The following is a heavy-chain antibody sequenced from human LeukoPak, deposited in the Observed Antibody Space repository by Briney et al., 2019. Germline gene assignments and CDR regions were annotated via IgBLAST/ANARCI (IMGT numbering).Heavy chain of an antibody. CDR1: GGTFSSYA. V-gene: IGHV1-69*13. J-gene: IGHJ4*02. CDR3: ARGSYYDSSGYYYVLPFDY. D-gene: IGHD3-22*01. CDR2: IIPIFGTA. Sequence: SVKVSCKASGGTFSSYAISWVRQAPGQGLEWMGGIIPIFGTANYAQKFQGRVTITADESTSTAYMELSSLRSEDTAVYYCARGSYYDSSGYYYVLPFDYWGQGTLVTVSS.